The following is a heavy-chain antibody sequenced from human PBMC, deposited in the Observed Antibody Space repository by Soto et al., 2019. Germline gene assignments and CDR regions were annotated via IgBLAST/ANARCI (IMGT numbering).Heavy chain of an antibody. CDR3: AKADYSYSWAPGVY. V-gene: IGHV3-23*01. CDR2: ISGSGDTT. D-gene: IGHD6-13*01. J-gene: IGHJ4*02. Sequence: EVQLLESGGGSVQPGGSLRLSCVTSRLTFSSYALNWVRQAPGKGLEWVSSISGSGDTTYYADSVKGRFTISRDNSKNTLYLQMNSLRVEDTALYYCAKADYSYSWAPGVYWGQGTLVTVSS. CDR1: RLTFSSYA.